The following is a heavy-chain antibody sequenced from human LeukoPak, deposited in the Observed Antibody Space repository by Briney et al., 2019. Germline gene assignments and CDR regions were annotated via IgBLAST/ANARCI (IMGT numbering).Heavy chain of an antibody. V-gene: IGHV1-46*01. CDR2: INPSGGST. J-gene: IGHJ4*02. Sequence: GASVKVSCKASGYTFTSYYMHWVRQAPGQGLEWMGIINPSGGSTSYAQKFQGRVTMTEDTSTDTAYMELSSLRSEDTAVYYCATGEELWSLFDYWGQGTLVTVSS. D-gene: IGHD5-18*01. CDR1: GYTFTSYY. CDR3: ATGEELWSLFDY.